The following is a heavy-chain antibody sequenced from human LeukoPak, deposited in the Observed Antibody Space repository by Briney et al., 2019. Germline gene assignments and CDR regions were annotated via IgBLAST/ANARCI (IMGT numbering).Heavy chain of an antibody. CDR1: GYTFTGYY. D-gene: IGHD3-3*01. CDR2: INPNSGGT. J-gene: IGHJ4*02. Sequence: ASVKVSCKASGYTFTGYYMHWVRQAPGQGLEWMGWINPNSGGTNYAQKFQGRVTITADKSTSTAYMELSSLRSGDTAVYYCASRHYDFWSGYYSSGDYWGQGTLVTVSS. CDR3: ASRHYDFWSGYYSSGDY. V-gene: IGHV1-2*02.